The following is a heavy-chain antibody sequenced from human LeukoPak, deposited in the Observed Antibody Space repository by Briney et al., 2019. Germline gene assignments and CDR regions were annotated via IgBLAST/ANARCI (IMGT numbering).Heavy chain of an antibody. J-gene: IGHJ4*02. CDR2: ISGRGGST. CDR1: GFTFSSYA. V-gene: IGHV3-23*01. D-gene: IGHD1-26*01. Sequence: GGSLRLSCAASGFTFSSYAVSWVRQAPGVGLEWVSTISGRGGSTFYADSVKGRFTISRDNSKNTLYLQMNSLRAEDTAVYYCASWGLRAFDYWGQGALVTVSS. CDR3: ASWGLRAFDY.